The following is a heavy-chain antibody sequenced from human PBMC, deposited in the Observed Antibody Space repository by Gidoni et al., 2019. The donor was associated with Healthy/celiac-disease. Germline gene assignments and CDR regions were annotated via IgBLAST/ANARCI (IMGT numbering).Heavy chain of an antibody. J-gene: IGHJ4*02. CDR1: GSPFTSYY. Sequence: QVQLVQSGAELQKPGASVKVSCKASGSPFTSYYMHWVRQAPGQGLEWMGIIKPSGGTTSYAQKFQGRVTMTRDTSTSTVYMELSSLRSEDTAVYYCARAYCSSTNCPQGEFDYWGQGTLVTVSS. CDR2: IKPSGGTT. V-gene: IGHV1-46*03. CDR3: ARAYCSSTNCPQGEFDY. D-gene: IGHD2-2*01.